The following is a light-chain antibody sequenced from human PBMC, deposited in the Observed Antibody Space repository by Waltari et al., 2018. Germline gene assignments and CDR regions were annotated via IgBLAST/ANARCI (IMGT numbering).Light chain of an antibody. J-gene: IGLJ3*02. V-gene: IGLV2-23*02. Sequence: QSALTQPASVSGSPGQSITISCTGTSSDVGSYNLVSWYQQHPGKAPKLMVYEVTTRPSGFSNRFSGSKSGNSASLTISGLQAEDEADYYCCSYAGSSTLVFGGGTKVTVL. CDR1: SSDVGSYNL. CDR3: CSYAGSSTLV. CDR2: EVT.